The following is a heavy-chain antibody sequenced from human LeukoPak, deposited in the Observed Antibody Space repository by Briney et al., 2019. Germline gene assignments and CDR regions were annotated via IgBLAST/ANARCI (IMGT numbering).Heavy chain of an antibody. CDR1: GGSISSYF. V-gene: IGHV4-4*07. Sequence: SETLSLTCNVSGGSISSYFWTWIRQPAGKGLEWIGRIHASGSTNYNSSLKSRVSMSVDTSKNQFSLKLTSVTAADTAVYFCARDGADVYGRAFDYWGQGTLVSVSS. CDR2: IHASGST. J-gene: IGHJ4*02. D-gene: IGHD3-10*01. CDR3: ARDGADVYGRAFDY.